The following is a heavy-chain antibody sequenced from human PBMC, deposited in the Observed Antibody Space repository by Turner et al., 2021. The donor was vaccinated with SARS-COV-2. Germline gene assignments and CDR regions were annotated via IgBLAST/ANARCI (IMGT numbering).Heavy chain of an antibody. V-gene: IGHV3-48*01. J-gene: IGHJ5*02. CDR2: ISSSSRTI. CDR3: ARENVAYGDYDRWFDP. CDR1: GFTFSIYS. Sequence: EVQVVESGGGLVQPGGSLRLSCAASGFTFSIYSMNWVRQAPGKGLEWVSYISSSSRTIYYADSVKGRFTISRDNAKNSLYLHMNSLRAEDTAVYYCARENVAYGDYDRWFDPWGQGTLVTVS. D-gene: IGHD4-17*01.